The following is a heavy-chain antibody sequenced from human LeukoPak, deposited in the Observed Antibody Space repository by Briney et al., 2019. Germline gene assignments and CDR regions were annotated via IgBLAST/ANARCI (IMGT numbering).Heavy chain of an antibody. CDR2: ISYDGSNK. Sequence: GGSLRLSCAASGFTFSSYGMHWVRQAPGKGLEWVAVISYDGSNKYYADSVKGRFTISRDNSKNTLYLQMNSLRAEDTAVYYCAKDLLRYFDWLPKGIDYWGQGTLVTVSS. D-gene: IGHD3-9*01. CDR3: AKDLLRYFDWLPKGIDY. J-gene: IGHJ4*02. CDR1: GFTFSSYG. V-gene: IGHV3-30*18.